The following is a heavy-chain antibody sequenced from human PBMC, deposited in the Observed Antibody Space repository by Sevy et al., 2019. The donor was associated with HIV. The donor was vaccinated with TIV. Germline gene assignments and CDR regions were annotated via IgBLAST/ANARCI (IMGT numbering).Heavy chain of an antibody. CDR2: TNQEGSNK. CDR3: VRDGSSILNGGYDYYGMDV. CDR1: GFSFSHYW. J-gene: IGHJ6*02. Sequence: GGSLRLSCVASGFSFSHYWMSWVRQAPGKGLEWVANTNQEGSNKNYVDSVEGRFTIPRDNGKNLLYLQMTSLRAEDTAVYYCVRDGSSILNGGYDYYGMDVWGQGTTVTVSS. D-gene: IGHD1-26*01. V-gene: IGHV3-7*03.